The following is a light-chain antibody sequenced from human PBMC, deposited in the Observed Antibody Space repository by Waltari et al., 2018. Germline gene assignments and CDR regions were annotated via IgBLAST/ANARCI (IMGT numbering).Light chain of an antibody. J-gene: IGLJ1*01. CDR3: SSYTSSSIPYV. V-gene: IGLV2-14*01. Sequence: QSALTQPASVSGSPGQSITISCPGTSSDVGGYNYVSWYQQHPGKAPKLMIYEVSNRPSGVSNRFSGSKSGNTASLTISGLQAEDEADYYCSSYTSSSIPYVFGTGTKVTVL. CDR2: EVS. CDR1: SSDVGGYNY.